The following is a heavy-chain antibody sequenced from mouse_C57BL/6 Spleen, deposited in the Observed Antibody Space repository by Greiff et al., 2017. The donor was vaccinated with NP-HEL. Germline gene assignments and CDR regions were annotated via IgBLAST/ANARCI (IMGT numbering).Heavy chain of an antibody. Sequence: VQLQQSGAELVRPGASVTLSCKASGYTFTDYEMHWVKQTPVHGLEWIGAIDPETGGTAYNQKFKGKAILTADKASSTAYMELRSLTSEDSAVYYCTRCGYFDVWGTGTTVTVSS. V-gene: IGHV1-15*01. CDR3: TRCGYFDV. J-gene: IGHJ1*03. CDR1: GYTFTDYE. CDR2: IDPETGGT.